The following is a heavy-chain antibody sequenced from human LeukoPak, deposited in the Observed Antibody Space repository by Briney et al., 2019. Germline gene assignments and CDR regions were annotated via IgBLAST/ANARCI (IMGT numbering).Heavy chain of an antibody. CDR3: ARVIVATNTFDAFDI. CDR2: IYGDGST. J-gene: IGHJ3*02. Sequence: GGSLRLSCAASGLIVSSNYMSWVRQAPGKGLEWVSIIYGDGSTYYADSMKGRFTISRDNSKNTLYLQMDSLRVEDTAVYYCARVIVATNTFDAFDIWGQGTMVTVSS. V-gene: IGHV3-53*01. CDR1: GLIVSSNY. D-gene: IGHD5-12*01.